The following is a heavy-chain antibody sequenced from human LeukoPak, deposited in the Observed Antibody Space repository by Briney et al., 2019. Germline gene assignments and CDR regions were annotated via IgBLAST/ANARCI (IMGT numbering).Heavy chain of an antibody. CDR1: GYTFTSYD. V-gene: IGHV1-8*01. D-gene: IGHD2-15*01. J-gene: IGHJ3*02. CDR3: ARAGIVDCSGGSCRTADAFDI. CDR2: MNPNSGNT. Sequence: ASVKVSCKASGYTFTSYDINWVRQATGQGLEWMGWMNPNSGNTGYAQKFQGRVTMTRNTSISTAYMELSSLRSEDTAVYYCARAGIVDCSGGSCRTADAFDIWGQGTMVTVSS.